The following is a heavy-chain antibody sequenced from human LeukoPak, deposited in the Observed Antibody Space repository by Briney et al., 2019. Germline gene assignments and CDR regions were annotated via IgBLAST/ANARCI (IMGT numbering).Heavy chain of an antibody. J-gene: IGHJ4*02. CDR1: GGTFSSYA. CDR2: IIPIFGTA. D-gene: IGHD6-13*01. Sequence: ASVKVSCKASGGTFSSYAISWVRQAPGQGLEWMGGIIPIFGTANYAQKFQGRVTITTDESTSTAYMELSSLRSEDTAVYYCARDRVRSGGYSSSWYNFDYWGQGTLVTVSS. V-gene: IGHV1-69*05. CDR3: ARDRVRSGGYSSSWYNFDY.